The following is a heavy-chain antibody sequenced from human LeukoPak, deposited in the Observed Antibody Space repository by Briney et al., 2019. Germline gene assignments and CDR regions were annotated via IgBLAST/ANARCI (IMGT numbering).Heavy chain of an antibody. Sequence: SETLSLTCTVSGGSISTYYWSWIRQPPGKGLEYIGYIYYSGSTNYNPSLKSRVNMSIDKSKNQLSLELTSVTAADTAIYYCTRESGAFSPFGLWGQGTLVTVSS. V-gene: IGHV4-59*12. CDR1: GGSISTYY. D-gene: IGHD1-26*01. J-gene: IGHJ4*02. CDR3: TRESGAFSPFGL. CDR2: IYYSGST.